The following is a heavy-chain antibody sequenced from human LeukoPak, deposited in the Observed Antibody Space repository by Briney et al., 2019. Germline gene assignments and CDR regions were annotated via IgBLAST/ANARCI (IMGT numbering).Heavy chain of an antibody. CDR2: LYSGGST. CDR1: GFTVSGNY. Sequence: GGSLGLSCSASGFTVSGNYMSWVRQPPGKGLEWVSLLYSGGSTYYADSVKGRFSISRDNSKNTLYLQMNSLRAEDTAVYYCASRDKGYYYGMDVWGQGTTVTVSS. CDR3: ASRDKGYYYGMDV. D-gene: IGHD5-24*01. J-gene: IGHJ6*02. V-gene: IGHV3-66*01.